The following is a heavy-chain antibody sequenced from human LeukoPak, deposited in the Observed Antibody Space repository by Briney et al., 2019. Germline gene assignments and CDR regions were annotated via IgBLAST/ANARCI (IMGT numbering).Heavy chain of an antibody. CDR2: ISSSSTI. CDR3: ARIVGARWGYFDY. Sequence: GGSLRLSCAASGFTFSSYSMNWVRQAPGKGLEWVSYISSSSTIYYADSVKGRFTISRDNAKNSLYLQMNSLRAEDTAVYYCARIVGARWGYFDYWGQGTLVTVSS. J-gene: IGHJ4*02. V-gene: IGHV3-48*01. D-gene: IGHD1-26*01. CDR1: GFTFSSYS.